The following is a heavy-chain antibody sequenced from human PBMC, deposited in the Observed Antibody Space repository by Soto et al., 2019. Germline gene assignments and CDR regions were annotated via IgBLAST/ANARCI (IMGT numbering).Heavy chain of an antibody. CDR2: ISGSGGST. CDR1: GFTFSSYA. D-gene: IGHD6-19*01. V-gene: IGHV3-23*01. CDR3: ATGPIAVAGTGLDY. J-gene: IGHJ4*02. Sequence: EVQLLESGGGLVQPGGSLRLSCAASGFTFSSYAMSWVRQAPGKGLEWVSAISGSGGSTYYADSVKGRFTISRDNPKNTLYLQMNSLRAEDTAVYYCATGPIAVAGTGLDYWGQGTLVTVSS.